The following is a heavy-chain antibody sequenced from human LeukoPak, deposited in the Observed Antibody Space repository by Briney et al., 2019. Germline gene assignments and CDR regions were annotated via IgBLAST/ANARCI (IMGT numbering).Heavy chain of an antibody. D-gene: IGHD6-19*01. J-gene: IGHJ4*02. CDR3: AAGIAVD. V-gene: IGHV3-21*01. Sequence: SGGSLRLSCAASGFTFSSYSMNWVRQAPGKGLEWVSSISSSSSYIYYGDSVKGRFTISRDNAKNSVYLQMNSLGAEDTAVYYCAAGIAVDWGQGTLVTVSS. CDR1: GFTFSSYS. CDR2: ISSSSSYI.